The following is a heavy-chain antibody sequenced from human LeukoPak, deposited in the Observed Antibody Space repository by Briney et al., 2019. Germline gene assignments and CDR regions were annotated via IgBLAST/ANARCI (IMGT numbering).Heavy chain of an antibody. CDR3: ARGPGCTSSSCPCYFDY. J-gene: IGHJ4*02. V-gene: IGHV1-8*03. D-gene: IGHD2-2*01. CDR1: GYTFITYD. CDR2: MNPNSGNT. Sequence: ASVTVSCKASGYTFITYDINWVRQATGQGLEWMGWMNPNSGNTGYAQKFQGRVTSTSNTSISTAYMELSSLRPEDTAVYYCARGPGCTSSSCPCYFDYWGQGTVVTVSS.